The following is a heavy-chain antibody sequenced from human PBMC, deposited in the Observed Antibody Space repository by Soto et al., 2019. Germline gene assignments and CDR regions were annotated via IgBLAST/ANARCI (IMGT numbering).Heavy chain of an antibody. CDR3: ARDGNYGDFNWFDP. CDR1: GGTFSSYA. V-gene: IGHV1-69*12. D-gene: IGHD4-17*01. CDR2: IIPIFGTA. J-gene: IGHJ5*02. Sequence: QVQLVQSGAAVKKPGSSVKVSCKASGGTFSSYAISWVRQAPGQGLEWMGGIIPIFGTANYAQKFQGRVTITADESTSTAYTELSSLRSEDTAVYYCARDGNYGDFNWFDPWGQGTLVTVSS.